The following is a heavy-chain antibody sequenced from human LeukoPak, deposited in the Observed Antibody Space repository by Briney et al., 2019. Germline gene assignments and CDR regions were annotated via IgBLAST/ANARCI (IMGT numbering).Heavy chain of an antibody. CDR2: IYYSGST. Sequence: SETLSLTCTVSGGSISSVGYYWSWIRQHAVKGLEWIGYIYYSGSTYYNPSLKSRVTISVDTSKNQFSLKLSSVTAADTAVYYCASFDYGDYGDYWGQGTLVTVSS. V-gene: IGHV4-31*03. CDR3: ASFDYGDYGDY. CDR1: GGSISSVGYY. J-gene: IGHJ4*02. D-gene: IGHD4-17*01.